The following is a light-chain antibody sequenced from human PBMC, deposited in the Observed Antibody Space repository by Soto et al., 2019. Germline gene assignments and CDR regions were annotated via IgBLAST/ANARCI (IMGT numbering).Light chain of an antibody. CDR2: LSSDGSL. J-gene: IGLJ1*01. CDR1: SGHSDYA. CDR3: QTWGIPLYV. V-gene: IGLV4-69*01. Sequence: QPVLTQSPSASASLGASVRLTCTLSSGHSDYAVAWHQQLPEKGPRYLMKLSSDGSLSKGAGIPDRFSGSSSGAERYLTISNLQSEDEAVYYCQTWGIPLYVFGTGTKVTVL.